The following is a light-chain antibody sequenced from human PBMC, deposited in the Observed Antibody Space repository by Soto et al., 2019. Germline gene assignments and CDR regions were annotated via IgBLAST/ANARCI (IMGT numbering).Light chain of an antibody. J-gene: IGKJ5*01. CDR1: QSISNY. V-gene: IGKV3-11*01. CDR2: DAS. Sequence: EIVLTQSPGTLSLSPGERATLSRRASQSISNYLAWYQHKPGQTPRLLIYDASNRATGIPVRFSGSGSGTDFTLTISSLEPEDFAVYYCQQRSNWYTFGQGTRLEIK. CDR3: QQRSNWYT.